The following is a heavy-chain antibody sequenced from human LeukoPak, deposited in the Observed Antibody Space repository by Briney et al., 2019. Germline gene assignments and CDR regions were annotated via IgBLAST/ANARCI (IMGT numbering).Heavy chain of an antibody. V-gene: IGHV4-61*02. J-gene: IGHJ4*02. CDR2: IYPSGNT. CDR1: GDSISSNRHY. D-gene: IGHD3-3*01. CDR3: ARDGVVTMELDY. Sequence: PSQTLSLTCTVSGDSISSNRHYWSWIRQPAGKGLEWIGRIYPSGNTNYNPSLKSRVTISLDTSKNQFSLNLRSVTAADTAVYYCARDGVVTMELDYWGQGTLVTVSS.